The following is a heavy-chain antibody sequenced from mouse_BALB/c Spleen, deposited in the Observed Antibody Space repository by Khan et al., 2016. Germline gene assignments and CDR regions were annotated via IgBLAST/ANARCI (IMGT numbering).Heavy chain of an antibody. CDR3: ARWGGRQKDWYFDV. CDR2: IDPYYGGT. D-gene: IGHD2-12*01. J-gene: IGHJ1*01. V-gene: IGHV1-39*01. CDR1: GYSFSGYN. Sequence: EVQLQESGPELEKPGASVKISCKASGYSFSGYNMNWVKQTIGKSLEWIGNIDPYYGGTNYNQKFKGKATLTVDRSSSTAYMQLKSLTSEDSAVYSCARWGGRQKDWYFDVWGAGTTVTVSS.